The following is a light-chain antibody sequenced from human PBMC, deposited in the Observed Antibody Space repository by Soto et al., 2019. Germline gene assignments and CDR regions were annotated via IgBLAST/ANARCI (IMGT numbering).Light chain of an antibody. Sequence: EIVMTQSPATLSVSPGERATLSCRASQSVSSNLAWYQQKPGQAPRLLIYGASTRATGIPARFSGSGSGTEFTLTISSLQSEDFAVYYCQQYNNWPWTFGQVTKLEIK. CDR2: GAS. CDR3: QQYNNWPWT. CDR1: QSVSSN. J-gene: IGKJ1*01. V-gene: IGKV3-15*01.